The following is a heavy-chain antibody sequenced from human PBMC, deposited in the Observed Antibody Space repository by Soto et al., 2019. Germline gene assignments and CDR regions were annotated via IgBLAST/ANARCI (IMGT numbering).Heavy chain of an antibody. CDR2: XYXSXXX. Sequence: SETLSLTCTVSGGSLSSYYWAWIRQSPGKGLEXIXXXYXSXXXNXXXXLKSRVTISIDTSKNRFSLRLASVTAADTAFYYCGSVRPSGYVLSWGQGTLVTVSS. J-gene: IGHJ4*02. D-gene: IGHD6-25*01. CDR3: GSVRPSGYVLS. CDR1: GGSLSSYY. V-gene: IGHV4-59*01.